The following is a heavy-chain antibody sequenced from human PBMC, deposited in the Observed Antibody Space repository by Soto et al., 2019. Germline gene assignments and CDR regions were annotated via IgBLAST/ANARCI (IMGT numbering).Heavy chain of an antibody. CDR3: AKSDTALSYGFDP. CDR2: ISSSGDSA. CDR1: GFTFGSYA. V-gene: IGHV3-23*01. Sequence: EVQLLESGGDLVQPGGSLRLSCAASGFTFGSYAMIWVRQAPGKGLVWVSTISSSGDSAYYADSVKGRFTVSRDNSMNTLHKQMNSLRAEVTAVYYCAKSDTALSYGFDPWGQGTVVTVSS. D-gene: IGHD5-18*01. J-gene: IGHJ5*02.